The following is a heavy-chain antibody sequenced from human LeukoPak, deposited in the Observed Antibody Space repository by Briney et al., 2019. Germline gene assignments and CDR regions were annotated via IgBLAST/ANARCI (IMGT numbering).Heavy chain of an antibody. D-gene: IGHD3-22*01. CDR2: INHSGST. CDR1: GGSFSGYY. Sequence: SETLSLTCAVYGGSFSGYYWSWIRQPPGKGLEWIGEINHSGSTNYNPSLKSRVTISVDTSKNQFSLKLSSVTAADTAVYYCARGTGRYYYDSSGYDDYWGQGTLVTVSS. J-gene: IGHJ4*02. V-gene: IGHV4-34*01. CDR3: ARGTGRYYYDSSGYDDY.